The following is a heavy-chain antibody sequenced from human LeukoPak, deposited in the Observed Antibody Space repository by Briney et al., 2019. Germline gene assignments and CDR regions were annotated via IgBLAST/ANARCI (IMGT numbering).Heavy chain of an antibody. V-gene: IGHV3-30*18. D-gene: IGHD6-19*01. J-gene: IGHJ4*02. CDR2: IPYDGSNK. CDR3: AKDRGEQWLVTSFDY. Sequence: PGGSLRLSCAASGFTFSSYGIHWVRQAPGKGLEWVAVIPYDGSNKYYVDSVKGRFTISRDNSKNTLYLQMNSLRDEDTAVYYCAKDRGEQWLVTSFDYWGQGTLVTVSS. CDR1: GFTFSSYG.